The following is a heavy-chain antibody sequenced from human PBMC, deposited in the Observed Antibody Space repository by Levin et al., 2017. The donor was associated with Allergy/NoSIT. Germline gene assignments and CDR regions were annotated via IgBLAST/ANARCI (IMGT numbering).Heavy chain of an antibody. V-gene: IGHV1-46*01. D-gene: IGHD3-9*01. CDR3: ARAAPRGYDILTGSARTYFQH. CDR1: GYTFTSYY. Sequence: GESLKISCKASGYTFTSYYMHWVRQAPGQGLAWMGIINPSGGSTSYAQKFQGRVTMTRDTSTSTVYMELSSLRSEDTAVYYCARAAPRGYDILTGSARTYFQHWGQGTLVTVSS. J-gene: IGHJ1*01. CDR2: INPSGGST.